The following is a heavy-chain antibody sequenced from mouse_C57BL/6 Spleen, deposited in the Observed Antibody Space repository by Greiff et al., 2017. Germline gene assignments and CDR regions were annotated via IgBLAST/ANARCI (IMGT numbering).Heavy chain of an antibody. D-gene: IGHD2-10*02. CDR2: IDPEDGET. J-gene: IGHJ2*01. CDR1: GFNFTDYY. V-gene: IGHV14-2*01. Sequence: EVQLVESGAELVKPGASVKLSCTASGFNFTDYYMHWVKQRTEQGLEWIGRIDPEDGETKYAPKFQGKATLTADQSSNTAYLQLSSQTSEDTAVYYWALYGNYGYWGQGTTLTVSS. CDR3: ALYGNYGY.